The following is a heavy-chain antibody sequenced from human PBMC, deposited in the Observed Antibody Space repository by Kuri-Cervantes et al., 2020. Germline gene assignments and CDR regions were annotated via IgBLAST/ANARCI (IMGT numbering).Heavy chain of an antibody. V-gene: IGHV3-30*02. CDR2: IRYDGSNK. J-gene: IGHJ1*01. CDR3: ARVERDGYSIEYFQH. CDR1: GFTFSSYG. D-gene: IGHD5-24*01. Sequence: GESLKISCAASGFTFSSYGMHWVRQAPGKGLEWVAFIRYDGSNKYYADSVKGRFTISRHNSKNTLYLQMNSRRAEDTAVYYCARVERDGYSIEYFQHWGQGTLVTVS.